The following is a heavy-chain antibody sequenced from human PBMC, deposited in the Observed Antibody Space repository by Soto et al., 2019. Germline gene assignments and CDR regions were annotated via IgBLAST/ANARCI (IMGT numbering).Heavy chain of an antibody. CDR2: IYYSGST. V-gene: IGHV4-59*01. Sequence: PSETLSLTCTVSGGSISSYYWSWIRQPPGKGLEWIGYIYYSGSTNYNPSLKSRVTISVDTSKNQFSLKLSSVTAADTAVYYCARIVMTTVTTFDYWGQGTLVTVPS. CDR3: ARIVMTTVTTFDY. D-gene: IGHD4-17*01. CDR1: GGSISSYY. J-gene: IGHJ4*02.